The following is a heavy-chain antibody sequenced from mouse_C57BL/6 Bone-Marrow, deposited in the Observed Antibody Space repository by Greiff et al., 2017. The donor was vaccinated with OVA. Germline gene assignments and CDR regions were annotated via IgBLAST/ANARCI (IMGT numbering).Heavy chain of an antibody. CDR1: GFTFSSYG. CDR3: ARNFSFAY. V-gene: IGHV5-6*02. D-gene: IGHD6-2*01. J-gene: IGHJ3*01. Sequence: DVKLVESGGDLVKPGGSLKLSCAASGFTFSSYGMSWVRQTPDKRLEWVATISSGGSYTYYPDSVKGRFTISRDNAKNTLYLQMSSLKSEDTAMYYFARNFSFAYWGQGTLVTVSA. CDR2: ISSGGSYT.